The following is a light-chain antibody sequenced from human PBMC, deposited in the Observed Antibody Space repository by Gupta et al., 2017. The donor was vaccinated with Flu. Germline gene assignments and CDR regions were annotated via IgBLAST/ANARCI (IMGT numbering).Light chain of an antibody. Sequence: DIQLTQSPSSLPASVGDKVTITCRASHNVATYLNWYQQKPGKAPKALIYSASRLQSGVPSRFSGSGSGTEFTLTIARLQPEDFATYYCQQSVGLRYSFGQGTRLEIK. CDR1: HNVATY. V-gene: IGKV1-39*01. CDR2: SAS. CDR3: QQSVGLRYS. J-gene: IGKJ2*03.